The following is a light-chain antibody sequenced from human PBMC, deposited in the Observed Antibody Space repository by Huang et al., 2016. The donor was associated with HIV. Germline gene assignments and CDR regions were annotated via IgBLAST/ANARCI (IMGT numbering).Light chain of an antibody. J-gene: IGKJ1*01. CDR2: AAS. CDR1: QAIRND. V-gene: IGKV1-6*01. CDR3: LQTYTYPWT. Sequence: IQMTQSPASLSASVGDRVTITCRASQAIRNDLGWYQQRLGKAPKLLVSAASHLQSGVPARFSGSVSGTHFTLTISGLQSEDFATYYCLQTYTYPWTFGQGTKVEI.